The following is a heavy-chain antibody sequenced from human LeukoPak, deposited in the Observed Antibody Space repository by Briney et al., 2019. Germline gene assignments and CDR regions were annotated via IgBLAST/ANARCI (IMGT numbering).Heavy chain of an antibody. CDR1: GFTFSNYW. Sequence: PGGSLRLSCAASGFTFSNYWMHWVRQAPGKGLVWVSSISSSSYIYYADSVKGRFTISRDNAKNSLYLQMNSLRAEDTAVYYCARGTYYYDSSGYYYYMDVWGKGTTVTVSS. V-gene: IGHV3-69-1*01. D-gene: IGHD3-22*01. J-gene: IGHJ6*03. CDR3: ARGTYYYDSSGYYYYMDV. CDR2: ISSSSYI.